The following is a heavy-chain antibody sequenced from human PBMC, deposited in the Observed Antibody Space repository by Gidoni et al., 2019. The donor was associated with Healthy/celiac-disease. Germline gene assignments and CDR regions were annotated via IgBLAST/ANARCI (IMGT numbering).Heavy chain of an antibody. CDR1: GYSISSGYY. D-gene: IGHD5-18*01. Sequence: QVQLQESGPGLVKPSETLSLTCAVSGYSISSGYYWGWIRQPPGKGLEWIGGIYHSGSTYYNPSLKSRVTISVDTSKNQFSLKLSSVTAADTAVYYCAREEVQLWFFPTLLDAFDIWGQGTMVTVSS. CDR2: IYHSGST. CDR3: AREEVQLWFFPTLLDAFDI. J-gene: IGHJ3*02. V-gene: IGHV4-38-2*02.